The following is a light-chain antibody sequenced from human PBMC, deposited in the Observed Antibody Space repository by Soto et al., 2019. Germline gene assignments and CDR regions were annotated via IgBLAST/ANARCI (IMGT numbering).Light chain of an antibody. Sequence: EIVMTQSPGTLSVSPGERATLSCRASENLNTNLAWYQQRPGQAPSLLIYGASTRATGVPARFTGSGSGTDFTLTISSLQFEDFAVYFCQQYKNWPPWTFGQGTKVDI. V-gene: IGKV3-15*01. CDR3: QQYKNWPPWT. CDR1: ENLNTN. CDR2: GAS. J-gene: IGKJ1*01.